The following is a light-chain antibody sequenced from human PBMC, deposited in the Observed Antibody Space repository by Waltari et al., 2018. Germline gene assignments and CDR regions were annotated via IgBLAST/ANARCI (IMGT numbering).Light chain of an antibody. CDR1: SSDVGGYNS. V-gene: IGLV2-14*03. Sequence: QSALTQPASVSGSPGQSITIYCTGSSSDVGGYNSVSWYQQYPGKAPKLMIYDVSNRPSGVSNRFSGSKSGNTASLTISGLQAEDEADYYCSSYTTSSTLGFGGGTKLTVL. CDR3: SSYTTSSTLG. CDR2: DVS. J-gene: IGLJ2*01.